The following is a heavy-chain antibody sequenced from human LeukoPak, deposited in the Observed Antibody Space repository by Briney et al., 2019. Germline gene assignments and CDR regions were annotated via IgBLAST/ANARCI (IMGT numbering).Heavy chain of an antibody. V-gene: IGHV3-15*01. J-gene: IGHJ6*03. CDR2: IKSKSDYGTT. CDR1: GFTFSNAW. D-gene: IGHD3-22*01. CDR3: TTDRWVLQSHYMGV. Sequence: GGSLRLSCAASGFTFSNAWMNWVRQAPGKGLEWVGRIKSKSDYGTTDYAAPVKGRFTISRDDSKNTLYLQMNSLKTEDTAVYYCTTDRWVLQSHYMGVWGKGTTVTVSS.